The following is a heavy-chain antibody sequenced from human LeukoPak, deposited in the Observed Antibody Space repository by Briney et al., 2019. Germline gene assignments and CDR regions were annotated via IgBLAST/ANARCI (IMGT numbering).Heavy chain of an antibody. CDR3: AKRNGF. CDR2: ISYDGNNK. CDR1: GFTFSSYD. D-gene: IGHD1-1*01. J-gene: IGHJ4*02. Sequence: GGSLRLSCAASGFTFSSYDMHWVRQAPGKGLEWVAIISYDGNNKCYADSVKGRFTISRDNSKNTLYLQMNSLRVEDTAVYYCAKRNGFWGQGTLVTVSS. V-gene: IGHV3-30*18.